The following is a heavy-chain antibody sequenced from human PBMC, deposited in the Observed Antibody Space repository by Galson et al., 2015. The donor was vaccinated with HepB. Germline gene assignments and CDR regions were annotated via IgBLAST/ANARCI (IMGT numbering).Heavy chain of an antibody. Sequence: ALRLSCAASGFTFSSYEMNWVRQAPGQGLEWVSYISSSGSTIYYADSVKGRFTIYRDNAKNSLYLQMNSLRAEDTAVYYRAGVVGATTFDYWGQGTLVTVSS. V-gene: IGHV3-48*03. CDR3: AGVVGATTFDY. J-gene: IGHJ4*02. D-gene: IGHD1-26*01. CDR1: GFTFSSYE. CDR2: ISSSGSTI.